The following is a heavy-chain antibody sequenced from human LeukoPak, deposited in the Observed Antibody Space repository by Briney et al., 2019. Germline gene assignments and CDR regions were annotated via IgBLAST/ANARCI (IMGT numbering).Heavy chain of an antibody. V-gene: IGHV3-7*01. CDR2: IKQDGSEK. J-gene: IGHJ4*02. CDR1: GFTFSSYW. D-gene: IGHD1-26*01. Sequence: GGSPRLSCAASGFTFSSYWMSWVRQAPGKGLEWVANIKQDGSEKYYVDSVKGRFTVSRDNAKNSLYLQMNSLRAEDTAVYYCARRGGSYYASLDYWGQGTLVTVSS. CDR3: ARRGGSYYASLDY.